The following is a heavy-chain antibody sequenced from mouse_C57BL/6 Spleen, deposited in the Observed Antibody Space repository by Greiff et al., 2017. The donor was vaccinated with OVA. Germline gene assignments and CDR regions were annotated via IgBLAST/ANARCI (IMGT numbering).Heavy chain of an antibody. Sequence: QVQLQQSGAELVRPGASVTLSCKASGYTFTDYEMHWVKQTPVHGLEWIGAIDPGTGGTAYNQKFKGKATLTADKSSGTAYMELRSLTSEDSDVYCWTRYHTAVGSYWWFDDWGTGTTVTVSS. V-gene: IGHV1-15*01. CDR1: GYTFTDYE. D-gene: IGHD1-1*01. J-gene: IGHJ1*03. CDR3: TRYHTAVGSYWWFDD. CDR2: IDPGTGGT.